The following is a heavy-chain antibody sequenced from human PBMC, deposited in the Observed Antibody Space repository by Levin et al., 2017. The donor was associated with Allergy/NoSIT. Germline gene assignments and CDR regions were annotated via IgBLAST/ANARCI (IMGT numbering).Heavy chain of an antibody. CDR1: GFTVSSNY. D-gene: IGHD5-18*01. J-gene: IGHJ3*02. V-gene: IGHV3-53*01. CDR3: ARVQSSYEDAFDI. CDR2: IYSGGST. Sequence: GGSLRLSCAASGFTVSSNYMSWVRQAPGKGLEWVSVIYSGGSTYYADSVKGRFTISRDNSKNTLYLQMNSLRAEDTAVHYCARVQSSYEDAFDIWGQGTMVTVSS.